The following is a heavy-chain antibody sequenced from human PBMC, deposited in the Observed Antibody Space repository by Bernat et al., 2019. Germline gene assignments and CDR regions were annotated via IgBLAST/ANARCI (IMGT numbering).Heavy chain of an antibody. Sequence: QVQLVESGGGVVQPGGSLRLSCAASGFTFSSYGMHWVRQAPGKGLEWVAFILYDGSNKYYADSVKGRFTVSRDNSKNTLYLQMNSLRAEDTAVYYCAKPGGDNYYDSSGYYYFDYWGQGTLVTVSS. V-gene: IGHV3-30*02. CDR1: GFTFSSYG. CDR3: AKPGGDNYYDSSGYYYFDY. CDR2: ILYDGSNK. D-gene: IGHD3-22*01. J-gene: IGHJ4*02.